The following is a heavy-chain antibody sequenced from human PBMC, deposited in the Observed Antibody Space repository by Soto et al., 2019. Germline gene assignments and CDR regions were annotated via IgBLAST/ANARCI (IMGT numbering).Heavy chain of an antibody. Sequence: QVQLQESGPGLLKPSGTLSLTSTVSGDSMSSSNWWNWVRQPPGKGLEWIGEAHHSGRTNYNPSLKSRVTISVDRSQNRFSLKLSSVTAADTAVYYCARSEATALDYWGQGTLVTVSS. CDR3: ARSEATALDY. V-gene: IGHV4-4*02. J-gene: IGHJ4*02. CDR1: GDSMSSSNW. CDR2: AHHSGRT.